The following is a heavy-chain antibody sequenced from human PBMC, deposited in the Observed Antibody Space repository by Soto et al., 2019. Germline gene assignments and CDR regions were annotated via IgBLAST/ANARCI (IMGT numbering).Heavy chain of an antibody. Sequence: QVQLQQWGAGLLKPSETLSLTCAVYGGSFSDYCWSWIRQPPGQGLEWIGDNNHSGTTNNNPSLKSRGTISLDTSKNHFSLNLTSVTAADAAVYYSVATTMAYYYGMDVWGQGTTVTVSS. CDR1: GGSFSDYC. CDR3: VATTMAYYYGMDV. J-gene: IGHJ6*02. D-gene: IGHD5-12*01. V-gene: IGHV4-34*04. CDR2: NNHSGTT.